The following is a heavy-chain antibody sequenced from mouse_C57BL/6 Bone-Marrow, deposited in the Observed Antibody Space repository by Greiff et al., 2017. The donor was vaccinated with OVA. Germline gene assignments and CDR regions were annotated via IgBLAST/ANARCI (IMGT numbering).Heavy chain of an antibody. CDR3: AREDYYGSRYFDV. D-gene: IGHD1-1*01. Sequence: EVQVVESGGGLVKPGGSLKLSCAASGFTFSSYAMSWVRQTPEKRLEWVATISDGGSYTYYPDNVKGRFTISRDNAKNNLYLQMSHLKSEDTAMYYCAREDYYGSRYFDVWGTGTTVTVPS. CDR2: ISDGGSYT. CDR1: GFTFSSYA. V-gene: IGHV5-4*01. J-gene: IGHJ1*03.